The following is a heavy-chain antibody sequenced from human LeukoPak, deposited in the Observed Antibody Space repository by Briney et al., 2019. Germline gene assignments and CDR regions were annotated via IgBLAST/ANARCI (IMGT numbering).Heavy chain of an antibody. D-gene: IGHD3-22*01. Sequence: GRSLRLSCAASGFTFSTYAMHWVRQAPGKGLEWVAVISHDGNNKYYADSVKGRFTISRDNSKSTLFLQIDSLTAEHTAVYYCARVAYANYYDSSGYYSYAFDLWGQGTMVTVSS. CDR2: ISHDGNNK. V-gene: IGHV3-30-3*01. CDR3: ARVAYANYYDSSGYYSYAFDL. J-gene: IGHJ3*01. CDR1: GFTFSTYA.